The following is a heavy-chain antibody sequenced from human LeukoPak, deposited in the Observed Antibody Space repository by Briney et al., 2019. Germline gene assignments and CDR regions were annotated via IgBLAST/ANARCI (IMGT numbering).Heavy chain of an antibody. V-gene: IGHV1-2*02. CDR1: GGTFSSYA. CDR2: INPNSGGT. Sequence: ASVKVSCKASGGTFSSYAISWVRQAPGQGLEWMGWINPNSGGTNYAQKFQGRVTMTRDTSISTAYMELSRLRSDDTAVYYCARGYSSTAYFDYWGQGTLVTVSS. CDR3: ARGYSSTAYFDY. J-gene: IGHJ4*02. D-gene: IGHD6-19*01.